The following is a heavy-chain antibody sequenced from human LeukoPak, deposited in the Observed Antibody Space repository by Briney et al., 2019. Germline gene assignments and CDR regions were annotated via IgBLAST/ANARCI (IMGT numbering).Heavy chain of an antibody. D-gene: IGHD3-3*01. CDR2: ISVYNGNT. Sequence: ASVKVSCKASGYTFTSYGISWVRQAPGQGLEWMGWISVYNGNTNYAQKLQGRVTMTTDTSTSTAYMELRSLRSDDTAVYYCARGNPVDFWSGYTPYYFDYWGQGTLVTVSS. V-gene: IGHV1-18*01. CDR3: ARGNPVDFWSGYTPYYFDY. J-gene: IGHJ4*02. CDR1: GYTFTSYG.